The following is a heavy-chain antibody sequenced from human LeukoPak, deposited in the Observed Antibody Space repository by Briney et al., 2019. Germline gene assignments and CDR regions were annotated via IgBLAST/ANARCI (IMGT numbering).Heavy chain of an antibody. CDR3: ARVSGYQLLFDY. D-gene: IGHD2-2*01. Sequence: ASVKVSCKASGGTFSSYAISWVRQAPGQGLEWMGGIIPIFGTANYAQKFQGRVTITADESTSTAYMELSSLRSEDTAVYYCARVSGYQLLFDYWGQGTLVTVSS. CDR2: IIPIFGTA. V-gene: IGHV1-69*13. CDR1: GGTFSSYA. J-gene: IGHJ4*02.